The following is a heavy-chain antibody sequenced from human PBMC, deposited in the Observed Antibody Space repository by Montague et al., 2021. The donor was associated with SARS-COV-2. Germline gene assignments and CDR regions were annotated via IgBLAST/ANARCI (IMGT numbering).Heavy chain of an antibody. CDR3: ASHPVWQQLCT. D-gene: IGHD6-13*01. CDR2: FDHSGNT. CDR1: GGSISGHY. Sequence: SETLSLTCSVSGGSISGHYWSWIRQPPGKGLEWIGNFDHSGNTKYNPSLKSRATISVDTSKNQFALRLTSVTAADTAMYYCASHPVWQQLCTWGQGTLVSVSS. J-gene: IGHJ4*02. V-gene: IGHV4-59*11.